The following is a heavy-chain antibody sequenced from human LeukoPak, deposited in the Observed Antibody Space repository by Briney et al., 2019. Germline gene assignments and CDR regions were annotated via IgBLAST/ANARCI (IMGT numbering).Heavy chain of an antibody. J-gene: IGHJ6*03. Sequence: ASVKVSCKASGYTFTSYGISWVRQAPGQGLEWMGWISAYNGNTNYAQKLQGRVTMTTDTSTSTAYMELRSLRSGDTAVYYCARDSAIFGPFPHPEGADRNYYYYYMDVWGKGTTVTVSS. CDR1: GYTFTSYG. CDR2: ISAYNGNT. V-gene: IGHV1-18*01. CDR3: ARDSAIFGPFPHPEGADRNYYYYYMDV. D-gene: IGHD3-3*01.